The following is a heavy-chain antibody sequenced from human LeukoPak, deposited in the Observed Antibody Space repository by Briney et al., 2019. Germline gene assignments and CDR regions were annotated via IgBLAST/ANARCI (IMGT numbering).Heavy chain of an antibody. Sequence: GGSLRLSCAASGFTFSDHYMDWVRQAPGKGLEWVGRTRKKTNSYTTEYAASVEGRFTISRDDSKNSLYLQMNSLKAEDTAVYYCTRVVLVGTTYSYFDYWGQGTLVTVSS. CDR1: GFTFSDHY. CDR2: TRKKTNSYTT. J-gene: IGHJ4*02. CDR3: TRVVLVGTTYSYFDY. V-gene: IGHV3-72*01. D-gene: IGHD1-26*01.